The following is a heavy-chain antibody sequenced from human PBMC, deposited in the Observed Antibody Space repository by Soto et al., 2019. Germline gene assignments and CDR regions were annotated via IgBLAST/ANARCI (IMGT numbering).Heavy chain of an antibody. D-gene: IGHD6-19*01. J-gene: IGHJ6*03. CDR1: GYSFTNYG. V-gene: IGHV1-18*01. CDR3: ARDRGVAPPVAGNTHYYYYMDV. CDR2: ISAYNGNT. Sequence: QDQLVQSGVEVKKPGASVKVSCKASGYSFTNYGITWVRQAPGQGFEWMGWISAYNGNTNYAQKFQGRVTMTTDAPTSPAYLELGSLRSDDTAVYYCARDRGVAPPVAGNTHYYYYMDVWGKGTTVTVSS.